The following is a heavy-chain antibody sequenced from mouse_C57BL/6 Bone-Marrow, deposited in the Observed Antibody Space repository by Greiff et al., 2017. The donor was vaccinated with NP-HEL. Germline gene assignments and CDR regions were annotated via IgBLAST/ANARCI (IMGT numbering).Heavy chain of an antibody. CDR2: ISDGGSYT. CDR3: ARIYYDYDALGD. J-gene: IGHJ3*01. Sequence: EVKLMESGGGLVKPGGSLKLSCAASGFTFSSYAMSWVRQTPEKRLEWVATISDGGSYTYYPDNVKGRFTISRDNAKNNLYLQMSHLKPEDTAMYYCARIYYDYDALGDWGQGTLVTVSA. CDR1: GFTFSSYA. V-gene: IGHV5-4*03. D-gene: IGHD2-4*01.